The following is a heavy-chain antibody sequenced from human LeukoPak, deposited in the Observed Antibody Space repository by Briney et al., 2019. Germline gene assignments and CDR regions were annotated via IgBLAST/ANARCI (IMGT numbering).Heavy chain of an antibody. Sequence: GGSLRLSCAASGFTFSSYAMSWVRQAPGKGLEWVSTISGGGGSTYFAGSVKGRFTISRDNSKNTLYLQMNSLRVEDTAVYYCARVRVVVTTYFDNWGQGTPVIVSS. CDR2: ISGGGGST. D-gene: IGHD2-21*02. J-gene: IGHJ4*02. CDR3: ARVRVVVTTYFDN. CDR1: GFTFSSYA. V-gene: IGHV3-23*01.